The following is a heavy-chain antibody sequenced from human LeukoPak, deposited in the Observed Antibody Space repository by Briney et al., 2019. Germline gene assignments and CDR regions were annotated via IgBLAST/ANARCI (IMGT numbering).Heavy chain of an antibody. Sequence: PSETLSLTCTVSGGSISSGGYYWSWIRQHPGKGLEWIGCIYYSGSTYYNPSLKSRVTISVDTSKNQFSLKLSSVTAADTAVYYCARVSAPYYYGSGIGWAFDIWGQGTMVTVSS. V-gene: IGHV4-31*03. CDR2: IYYSGST. J-gene: IGHJ3*02. D-gene: IGHD3-10*01. CDR1: GGSISSGGYY. CDR3: ARVSAPYYYGSGIGWAFDI.